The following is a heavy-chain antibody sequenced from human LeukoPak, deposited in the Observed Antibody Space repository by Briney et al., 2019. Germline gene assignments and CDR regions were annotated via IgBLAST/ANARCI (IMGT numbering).Heavy chain of an antibody. CDR2: INPSGGSLINPSGGRT. V-gene: IGHV1-46*01. J-gene: IGHJ4*02. Sequence: GASVKVSCKASGYTFTSYYIHWVRQAPGQGLEWMEIINPSGGSLINPSGGRTTYAQKFQGRVTMTRDTSTSTVYTELSSLRSEETAVYYCARSRDRSGYVDYWGQGTLVTVSS. CDR1: GYTFTSYY. CDR3: ARSRDRSGYVDY. D-gene: IGHD3-22*01.